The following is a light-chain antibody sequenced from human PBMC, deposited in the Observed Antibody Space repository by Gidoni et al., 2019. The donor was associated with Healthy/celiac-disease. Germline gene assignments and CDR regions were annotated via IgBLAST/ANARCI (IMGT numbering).Light chain of an antibody. CDR1: QSVSSSY. J-gene: IGKJ4*01. Sequence: EIVLTQPPGTLSLSPGERATLSCRASQSVSSSYLAWYQQKPGQAPRLLIYGASSRATGIPDRVSGSGSGTDFTLTISRLEPEDFAVYYCQQYGSSPPLTCGGGTKVEIK. CDR3: QQYGSSPPLT. V-gene: IGKV3-20*01. CDR2: GAS.